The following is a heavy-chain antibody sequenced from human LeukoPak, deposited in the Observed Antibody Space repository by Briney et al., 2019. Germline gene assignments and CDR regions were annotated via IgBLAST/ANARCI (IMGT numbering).Heavy chain of an antibody. V-gene: IGHV1-69*04. J-gene: IGHJ2*01. CDR2: IIPILGIA. D-gene: IGHD2-15*01. CDR1: GGTFSSYA. CDR3: ARDCSGGSCYVPWYFDL. Sequence: SVKVSCEASGGTFSSYAISWVRQAPGQGLEWMGKIIPILGIANYAQKFQGRVTITADKSTSTAYMELSSLRSEDTAVYYCARDCSGGSCYVPWYFDLWGRGTLVTVSS.